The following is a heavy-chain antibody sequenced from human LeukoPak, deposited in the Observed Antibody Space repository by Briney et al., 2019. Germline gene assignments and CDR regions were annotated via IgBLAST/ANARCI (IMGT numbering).Heavy chain of an antibody. Sequence: SVKVSCKASGGTFSSYAISWVRQAPGQGLEWMGGIIPIFGTANYAQKFQGGVTITADKSTSTAYMELSSLRSEDTAVYYCARRMVRGVINWFDPWGQGTLVTVSS. J-gene: IGHJ5*02. V-gene: IGHV1-69*06. CDR1: GGTFSSYA. D-gene: IGHD3-10*01. CDR3: ARRMVRGVINWFDP. CDR2: IIPIFGTA.